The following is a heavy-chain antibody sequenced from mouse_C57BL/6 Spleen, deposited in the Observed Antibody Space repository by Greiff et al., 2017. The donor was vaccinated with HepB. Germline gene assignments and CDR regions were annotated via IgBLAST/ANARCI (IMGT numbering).Heavy chain of an antibody. CDR1: GFTFSSYG. D-gene: IGHD1-1*01. Sequence: DVMLVESGGDLVKPGGSLKLSCAASGFTFSSYGMSWVRQTPDKRLEWVATISSGGSYTYYPDSVKGRFTISRDNDKNTLYLQMSSRKSEDTAMYYCARRGITTVVATDFDYWGQGTTLTVSS. CDR3: ARRGITTVVATDFDY. CDR2: ISSGGSYT. J-gene: IGHJ2*01. V-gene: IGHV5-6*02.